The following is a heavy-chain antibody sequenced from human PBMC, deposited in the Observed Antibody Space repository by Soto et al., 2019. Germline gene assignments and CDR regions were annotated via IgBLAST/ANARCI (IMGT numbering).Heavy chain of an antibody. Sequence: QVQLVQSGAEVKKPGASVKVSCKASGYTFTSYGISWVRQAPGQGLEWMGWISAYNGNTNYAQKLQGRVTMTTDTPTSTAYMELRSLRSDDTAVYYCAREGAYYDFWSGYYTFDYWGQGTLVTVSS. D-gene: IGHD3-3*01. CDR3: AREGAYYDFWSGYYTFDY. V-gene: IGHV1-18*01. CDR2: ISAYNGNT. CDR1: GYTFTSYG. J-gene: IGHJ4*02.